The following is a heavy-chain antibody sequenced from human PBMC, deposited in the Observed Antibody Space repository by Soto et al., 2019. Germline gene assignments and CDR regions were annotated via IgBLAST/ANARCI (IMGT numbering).Heavy chain of an antibody. CDR1: GFTFSSYA. CDR3: AKYAGLSPGVRYNFDY. V-gene: IGHV3-23*01. Sequence: GRSLRLSCVASGFTFSSYAMSWVRQTSGKGLEWVSTISGSDGATYYAYSVKGRFTISRDNSRNTLYLQMNSLRAEDSAIYYCAKYAGLSPGVRYNFDYWGPGTLVTVS. D-gene: IGHD1-1*01. J-gene: IGHJ4*02. CDR2: ISGSDGAT.